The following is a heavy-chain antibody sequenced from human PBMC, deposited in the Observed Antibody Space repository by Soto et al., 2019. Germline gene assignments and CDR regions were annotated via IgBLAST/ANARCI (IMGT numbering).Heavy chain of an antibody. V-gene: IGHV4-39*01. D-gene: IGHD1-26*01. CDR2: MRYSGDT. Sequence: SETLCLTCTVSGGSITSSIYLWGWLRQTPGKELEGIVNMRYSGDTHSDPALQSRVTISVNTPKSQLYLSLSSVTAADTPIYYCLCSHRPTTGIDYWGPGILVTVSS. CDR3: LCSHRPTTGIDY. CDR1: GGSITSSIYL. J-gene: IGHJ4*02.